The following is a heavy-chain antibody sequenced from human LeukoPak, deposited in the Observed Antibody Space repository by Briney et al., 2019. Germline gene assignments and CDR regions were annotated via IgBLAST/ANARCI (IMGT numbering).Heavy chain of an antibody. J-gene: IGHJ4*02. Sequence: VASVKVSCKASGYTFTSYYMYWVRQAPAQGLEWMGIINPSGGTTTYAQKFQGRVTMTSDTSTSTVYMELSSLRSEDTAVYYCARVDSGSNSYFDYWGQGTLVTVSS. D-gene: IGHD1-26*01. CDR1: GYTFTSYY. CDR3: ARVDSGSNSYFDY. CDR2: INPSGGTT. V-gene: IGHV1-46*01.